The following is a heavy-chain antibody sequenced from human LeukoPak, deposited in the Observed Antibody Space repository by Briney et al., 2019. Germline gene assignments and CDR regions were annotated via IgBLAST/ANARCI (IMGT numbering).Heavy chain of an antibody. D-gene: IGHD3-9*01. Sequence: ASVKVSCTASGYTFTVYYMHWVRQAPGQGLEWMGWINPNSGGTNYAQKFQGRVTMTRDTSISTAYMELSRLRSDDTAVYYCARDLVSGLPQFQHWGQGTLVTVSS. J-gene: IGHJ1*01. CDR1: GYTFTVYY. CDR3: ARDLVSGLPQFQH. V-gene: IGHV1-2*02. CDR2: INPNSGGT.